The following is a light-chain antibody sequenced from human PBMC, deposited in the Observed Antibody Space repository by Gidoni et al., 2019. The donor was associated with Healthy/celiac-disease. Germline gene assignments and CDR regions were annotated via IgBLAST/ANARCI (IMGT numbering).Light chain of an antibody. CDR1: NIGSKS. V-gene: IGLV3-21*02. Sequence: SYVLTQPPSVSVAPGQTARITCGENNIGSKSVHWYQQKPGQAPVLVVYDASDRPSGLPARFSGSNSGNTATLTISRVEAGDEADYYCQVWDSSSDHVVFGGGTKLTVL. CDR3: QVWDSSSDHVV. J-gene: IGLJ2*01. CDR2: DAS.